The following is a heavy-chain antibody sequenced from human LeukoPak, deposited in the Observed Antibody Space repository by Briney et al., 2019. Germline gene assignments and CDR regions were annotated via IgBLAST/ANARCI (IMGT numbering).Heavy chain of an antibody. J-gene: IGHJ5*02. CDR2: INPSGGST. V-gene: IGHV1-18*01. D-gene: IGHD2-2*01. CDR3: ARVFVPAADPGWFDP. CDR1: GYTFTSYG. Sequence: GASVKVSCKASGYTFTSYGISWVRQAPGQGLEWMGIINPSGGSTSYAQKFQGRVTMTTDTSTSTAYMELRSLRSDDTAVYYCARVFVPAADPGWFDPWGQGTLVTVSS.